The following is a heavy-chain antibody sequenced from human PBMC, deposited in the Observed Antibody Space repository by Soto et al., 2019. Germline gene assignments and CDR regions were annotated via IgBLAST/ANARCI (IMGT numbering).Heavy chain of an antibody. J-gene: IGHJ4*02. CDR1: GFTFSSYA. Sequence: EVQLLESGGGLVQPGGSLRLSCAASGFTFSSYAMSWVSQAPGKGLEWVSAISGSGGSTYYADSVKGRFTISRDNSKNTLYLQMNSLRAEDTAVYYCAKDGRIVVVVAAADYWGQGTLVTVSS. D-gene: IGHD2-15*01. CDR2: ISGSGGST. CDR3: AKDGRIVVVVAAADY. V-gene: IGHV3-23*01.